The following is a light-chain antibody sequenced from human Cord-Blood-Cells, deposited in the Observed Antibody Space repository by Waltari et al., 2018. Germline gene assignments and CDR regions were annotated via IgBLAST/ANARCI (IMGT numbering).Light chain of an antibody. CDR1: SGYSNYK. CDR3: GAGHCSGSSFVWV. CDR2: VGTGGIVG. J-gene: IGLJ3*02. V-gene: IGLV9-49*01. Sequence: QPVLTQPPSASASLGASVTLTCTLTSGYSNYKVDWYQQRPGKGPRLVMRVGTGGIVGSKGDGTPVRLSGLGSGKNRNLAIKNIQEEDESDDHCGAGHCSGSSFVWVFGGGTKLTVL.